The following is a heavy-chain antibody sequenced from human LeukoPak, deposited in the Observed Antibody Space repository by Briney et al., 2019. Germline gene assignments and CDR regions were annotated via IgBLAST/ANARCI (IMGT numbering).Heavy chain of an antibody. CDR1: GYTFTSYV. CDR2: ISAYNGNT. D-gene: IGHD4-17*01. J-gene: IGHJ4*02. CDR3: AREDYGDYVRGFDY. V-gene: IGHV1-18*01. Sequence: ASVKVSCKASGYTFTSYVISWVRQAPGQGLEWMGWISAYNGNTNYPQKLQGRVTMTTDTSTSTAYMELRSLRSDDTAVYYFAREDYGDYVRGFDYWGQGTLVIVSA.